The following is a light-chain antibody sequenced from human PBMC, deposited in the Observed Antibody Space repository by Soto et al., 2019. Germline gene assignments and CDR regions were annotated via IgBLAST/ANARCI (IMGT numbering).Light chain of an antibody. CDR3: QQSYSTPRT. CDR2: AAS. V-gene: IGKV1-39*01. Sequence: DIQMTQSPSSLSASVGDRVTITCRASQSITTYLNWYQHKPGKAPKLLICAASSLPSGVPSRFSGSGSGTDFTLTISSLQPEDFATYYCQQSYSTPRTFGQGTKLEIK. CDR1: QSITTY. J-gene: IGKJ2*01.